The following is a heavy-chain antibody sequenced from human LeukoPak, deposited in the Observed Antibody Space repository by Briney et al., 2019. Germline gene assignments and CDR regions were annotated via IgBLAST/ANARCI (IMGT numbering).Heavy chain of an antibody. CDR2: ISYDGSNK. Sequence: PGGSLRLSCAASGFTFSSYAMHWVRQAPGKGLEWVAVISYDGSNKYYADSVKSRFTISRDNSKNTLYLQMNSLRAEDTAVYYCARDSNRNYFDYWGQGTLVTVSS. J-gene: IGHJ4*02. CDR3: ARDSNRNYFDY. CDR1: GFTFSSYA. D-gene: IGHD2/OR15-2a*01. V-gene: IGHV3-30*01.